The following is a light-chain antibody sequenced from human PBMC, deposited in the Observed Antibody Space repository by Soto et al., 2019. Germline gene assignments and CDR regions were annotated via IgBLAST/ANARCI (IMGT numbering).Light chain of an antibody. J-gene: IGLJ2*01. V-gene: IGLV2-11*01. CDR3: CSYAGRGVV. Sequence: QPVLTQPRSVSGSPGQSVTISCTGTSSDVGGYNYVSWYQQHPGKAPKLMIYDVSKRPSGVPDRFSGSKSGNTASLTISGLQAEDEADYYCCSYAGRGVVFGGGTKLTVL. CDR2: DVS. CDR1: SSDVGGYNY.